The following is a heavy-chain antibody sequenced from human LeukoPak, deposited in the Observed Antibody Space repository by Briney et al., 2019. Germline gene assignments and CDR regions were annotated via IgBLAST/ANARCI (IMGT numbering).Heavy chain of an antibody. J-gene: IGHJ4*02. CDR1: GGSISSSSYY. D-gene: IGHD1-7*01. Sequence: SETLSLTCIVPGGSISSSSYYWAWIRQSPGKGLEWIGTFSSGGSAYYNPSLTSRVSISKDTSDNQFSLRLYSVTAADTAVYYCARKQTGTMYDVWGQGTLVTVSS. CDR2: FSSGGSA. V-gene: IGHV4-39*07. CDR3: ARKQTGTMYDV.